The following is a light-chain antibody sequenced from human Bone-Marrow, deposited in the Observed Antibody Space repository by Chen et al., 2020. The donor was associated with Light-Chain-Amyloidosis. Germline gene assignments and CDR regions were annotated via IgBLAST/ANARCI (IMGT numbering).Light chain of an antibody. V-gene: IGLV2-14*01. Sequence: QSPLTQPASVSGYPGQSITISCTGTSSDVGGDNHVSWYQQHPDKAPKLMIYEVTNRPSWVPDRFSGSKSDNTASLTISGLQTEDEADYFCSSYTITNTLVFGSGTRVTVL. J-gene: IGLJ1*01. CDR1: SSDVGGDNH. CDR3: SSYTITNTLV. CDR2: EVT.